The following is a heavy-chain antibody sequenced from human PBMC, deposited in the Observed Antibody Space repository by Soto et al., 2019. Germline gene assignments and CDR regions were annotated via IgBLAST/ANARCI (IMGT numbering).Heavy chain of an antibody. V-gene: IGHV4-59*01. CDR3: ARGTPLQLPFDY. J-gene: IGHJ4*02. D-gene: IGHD6-13*01. CDR2: ISYSGST. Sequence: PSETLSLTCTVSSDSISSYYWSWIRQPPGKRLEWIGYISYSGSTDYNPSLKSRVTISGDTSKNQFSLKVSSVTAADTAVYYCARGTPLQLPFDYWVQGTLVTVSS. CDR1: SDSISSYY.